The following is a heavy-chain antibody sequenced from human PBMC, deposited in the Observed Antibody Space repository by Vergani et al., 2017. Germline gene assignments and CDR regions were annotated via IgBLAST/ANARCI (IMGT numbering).Heavy chain of an antibody. Sequence: QITLKESGPTLVKPTQTLTLTCTFSGFSLSTSGVGVGWIRQPPGKALEWLALIYWDDDKRYSPSLKSRLTITKDTAKNQVVLTMTNMDPVDTATDYCAHNIWMGLYHWFDPWGQGTLVTVSS. V-gene: IGHV2-5*02. J-gene: IGHJ5*02. CDR1: GFSLSTSGVG. D-gene: IGHD1-1*01. CDR2: IYWDDDK. CDR3: AHNIWMGLYHWFDP.